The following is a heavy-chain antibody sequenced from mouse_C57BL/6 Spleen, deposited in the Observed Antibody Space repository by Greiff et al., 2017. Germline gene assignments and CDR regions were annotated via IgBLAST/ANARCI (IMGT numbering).Heavy chain of an antibody. CDR1: GYTFTSYW. J-gene: IGHJ2*01. Sequence: QVQLQQPGAELVKPGASVKLSCKASGYTFTSYWMHWVKKRPGQGLVWIGLIHPNSGSTNSNEKFKSKATLTVDKSSSPAFMQLSSLTSEDSAVYYCARRQLRLRNFDYWGQGTTLTVSS. CDR2: IHPNSGST. V-gene: IGHV1-64*01. CDR3: ARRQLRLRNFDY. D-gene: IGHD3-2*02.